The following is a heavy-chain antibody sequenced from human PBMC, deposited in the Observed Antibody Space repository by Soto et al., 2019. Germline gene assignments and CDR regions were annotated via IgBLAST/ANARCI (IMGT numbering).Heavy chain of an antibody. CDR2: ISYDGRNK. Sequence: QVQLVESGGGVVQPGRYLRLSCAASGFTFSSYAMHWVRQAPGKGLEWVAVISYDGRNKYYADSVKGRFTISRDNSKNTLYLQMNSRRAEDTAVYYCSRDLLSNYYGSVFDPWGQGTLVTVSS. CDR1: GFTFSSYA. V-gene: IGHV3-30*04. J-gene: IGHJ5*01. CDR3: SRDLLSNYYGSVFDP. D-gene: IGHD3-10*01.